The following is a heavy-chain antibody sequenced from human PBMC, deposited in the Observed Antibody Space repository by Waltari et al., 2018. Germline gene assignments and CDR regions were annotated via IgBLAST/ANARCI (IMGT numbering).Heavy chain of an antibody. V-gene: IGHV3-30*02. D-gene: IGHD5-18*01. CDR2: IRYDGSNK. J-gene: IGHJ4*02. CDR3: ASRGYSYGYFDY. Sequence: QVQLVESGGVVVQPGGSLRLSCAASAFAFSSSVMPLSRQAPGKGLEWVAFIRYDGSNKYYADSVKGRFTISRDNSKNTLYLQMNSLRAEDTAVYYCASRGYSYGYFDYWGQGTLVTVSS. CDR1: AFAFSSSV.